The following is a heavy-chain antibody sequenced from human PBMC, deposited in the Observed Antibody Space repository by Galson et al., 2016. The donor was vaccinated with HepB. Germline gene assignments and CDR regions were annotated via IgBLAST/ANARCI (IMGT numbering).Heavy chain of an antibody. CDR2: IDLSGSDT. Sequence: LSLTCTVSGGSIDNYYWTWIRQAPGKGLEWLSSIDLSGSDTDYADSVKGRFTISRDNAKKFLYLQMTSVRVEDTAVYYCAGQRSGSFGYWGQGALVTVSS. V-gene: IGHV3-11*03. CDR1: GGSIDNYY. D-gene: IGHD1-26*01. J-gene: IGHJ4*02. CDR3: AGQRSGSFGY.